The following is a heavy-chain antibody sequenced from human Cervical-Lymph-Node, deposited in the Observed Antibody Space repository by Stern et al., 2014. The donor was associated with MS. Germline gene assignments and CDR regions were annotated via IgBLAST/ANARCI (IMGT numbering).Heavy chain of an antibody. CDR1: GNSFSNYY. V-gene: IGHV1-46*01. J-gene: IGHJ5*02. CDR3: AREPWEFLRYNCFDA. D-gene: IGHD1-26*01. CDR2: INPSGRST. Sequence: VQLVQSGAEVKKPGASVKVSCKASGNSFSNYYIHWVRQAPGRGLEWMGVINPSGRSTSYAQKFQGRVTLTRDTSTGTVYMELSSLGSEDTAMYYCAREPWEFLRYNCFDAWGQGTLVTVS.